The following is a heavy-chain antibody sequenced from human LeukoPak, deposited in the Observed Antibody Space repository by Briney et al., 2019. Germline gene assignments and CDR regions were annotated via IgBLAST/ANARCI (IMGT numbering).Heavy chain of an antibody. CDR2: ISSNGGST. Sequence: GGSLRLSCAASGFTFSNYWMSWVRQAPGKGLEYVSAISSNGGSTYYANSVKGRFTISRDNSKNTLYLQMGSLRAEDMAVYYCASGGPTYHYCSGGSCYPYPFDYWGQGTLVTVSS. CDR1: GFTFSNYW. D-gene: IGHD2-15*01. J-gene: IGHJ4*02. CDR3: ASGGPTYHYCSGGSCYPYPFDY. V-gene: IGHV3-64*01.